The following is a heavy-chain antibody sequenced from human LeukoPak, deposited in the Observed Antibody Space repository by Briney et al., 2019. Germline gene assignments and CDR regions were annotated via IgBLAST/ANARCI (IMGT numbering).Heavy chain of an antibody. J-gene: IGHJ4*02. D-gene: IGHD2-2*01. CDR3: ARDISYCLSTSCYPRGPDY. Sequence: GGSLRLSCAASGFTFSTYWMSWVRQAPGKGLEWVANIKQDGSDIYYVDSVKGRFTISRDNAKNSLYLQMNSLRAEDSAVYYCARDISYCLSTSCYPRGPDYWGQGTLVTVSS. V-gene: IGHV3-7*01. CDR2: IKQDGSDI. CDR1: GFTFSTYW.